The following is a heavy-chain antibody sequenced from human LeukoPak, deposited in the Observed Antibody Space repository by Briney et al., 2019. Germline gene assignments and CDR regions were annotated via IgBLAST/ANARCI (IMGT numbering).Heavy chain of an antibody. CDR3: ARGHYYGSGSYYTVFDY. CDR1: GGSISSYY. CDR2: IYTSGST. J-gene: IGHJ4*02. Sequence: SETLSLTCTVSGGSISSYYWSWIRQPAGKGLEWIGRIYTSGSTNYNPSLKSRVTISVDTSKNQFSLKLSSVTAADTAVYYCARGHYYGSGSYYTVFDYWGQGTLVTVSS. D-gene: IGHD3-10*01. V-gene: IGHV4-4*07.